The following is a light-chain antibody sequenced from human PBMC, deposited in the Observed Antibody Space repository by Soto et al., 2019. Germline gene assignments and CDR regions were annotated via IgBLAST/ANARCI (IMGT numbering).Light chain of an antibody. J-gene: IGKJ5*01. CDR2: EVY. CDR3: MQSTQRPPT. CDR1: QSLLHITGEAY. V-gene: IGKV2D-29*02. Sequence: VMTLTPVSLSVAPGQPASIACKSSQSLLHITGEAYLFWYLQKPGQSQQLLIYEVYTRVSGVPDRFSGSGSGTDFTLEISRVETDDVGIYYCMQSTQRPPTFGQGTRLEIK.